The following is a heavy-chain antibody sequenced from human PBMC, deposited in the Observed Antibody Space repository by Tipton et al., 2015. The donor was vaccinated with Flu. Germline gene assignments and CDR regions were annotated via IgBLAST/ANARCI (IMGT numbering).Heavy chain of an antibody. CDR3: AKQEDGVDY. Sequence: QLVQSGGGVVQPGTSLRLSCAASGFTFRDYGMSWVRQAPGQGLEWLALVSGDGSHQYYADSVKGRFTISRDNSKNTLFLQMSSLRAEDTALYFCAKQEDGVDYWGQGTLVTVSS. CDR1: GFTFRDYG. CDR2: VSGDGSHQ. V-gene: IGHV3-30*18. J-gene: IGHJ4*02.